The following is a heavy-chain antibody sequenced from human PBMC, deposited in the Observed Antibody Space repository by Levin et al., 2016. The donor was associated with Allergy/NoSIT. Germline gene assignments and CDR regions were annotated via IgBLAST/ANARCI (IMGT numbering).Heavy chain of an antibody. CDR1: GGSISSYY. CDR2: IYYSGST. D-gene: IGHD6-13*01. CDR3: ASSGTGAAAGWAGSNPGNYYYYGMDV. Sequence: SETLSLTCTVSGGSISSYYWSWIRQPPGKGLEWIGYIYYSGSTNYNPSLKSRVTISVDTSKNQFSLKLSSVTAADTAVYYCASSGTGAAAGWAGSNPGNYYYYGMDVWGQGTTVTVSS. V-gene: IGHV4-59*01. J-gene: IGHJ6*02.